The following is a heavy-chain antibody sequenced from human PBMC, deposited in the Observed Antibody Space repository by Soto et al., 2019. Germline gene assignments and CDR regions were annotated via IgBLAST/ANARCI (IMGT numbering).Heavy chain of an antibody. V-gene: IGHV1-69*13. Sequence: ASVKVSCKASGGTFSSYAISWVRQAPGQGLEWMGGIIPIFGTANYAQKFQGRVTITADESTSTAYMELSSPRSEDTAVYYCARWQQLATYYFDYWGQGTLVTVSS. D-gene: IGHD6-13*01. CDR1: GGTFSSYA. CDR3: ARWQQLATYYFDY. J-gene: IGHJ4*02. CDR2: IIPIFGTA.